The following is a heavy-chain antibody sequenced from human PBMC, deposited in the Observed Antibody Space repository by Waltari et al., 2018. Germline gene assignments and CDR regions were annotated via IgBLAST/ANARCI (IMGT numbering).Heavy chain of an antibody. CDR1: GYTSTLHY. Sequence: QVQLVQSGAEVKEPGASVKVSCKASGYTSTLHYIHWVGQAPGQGLEWMGRITPHTGGTYYSQKFKGRVTMTRDMSITTAYMEVSSLRSDDTAVYYCARDLVGSGWSIDYWGQGTLVTVSS. CDR2: ITPHTGGT. D-gene: IGHD6-19*01. J-gene: IGHJ4*02. V-gene: IGHV1-2*06. CDR3: ARDLVGSGWSIDY.